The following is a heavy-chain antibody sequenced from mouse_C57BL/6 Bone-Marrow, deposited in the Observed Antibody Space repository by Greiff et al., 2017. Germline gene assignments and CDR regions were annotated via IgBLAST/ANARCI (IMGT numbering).Heavy chain of an antibody. CDR3: GGNYAMDY. V-gene: IGHV1-82*01. CDR2: IYPGDGDT. CDR1: GYAFSSSW. J-gene: IGHJ4*01. Sequence: VQLQQSGPELVKPGASVKISCKASGYAFSSSWMNWVKQRPGKGLEWIGRIYPGDGDTNYNGKFKGKATLTADKSSSTAYMQLSSLTSEDSAVYFGGGNYAMDYWGQGTSVTVSS.